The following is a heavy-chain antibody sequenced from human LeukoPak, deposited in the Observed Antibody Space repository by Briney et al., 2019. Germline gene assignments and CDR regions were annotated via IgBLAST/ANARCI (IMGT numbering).Heavy chain of an antibody. D-gene: IGHD1-26*01. CDR2: MNPNSGDT. Sequence: ASVKVSCKASGYTFTSYDINWVRQATGQGLEWMGWMNPNSGDTGYAQKFQGRVTMIRNTSISTAYMELSSLRSEDTAVYYCARGFIVGADNWFDPWGQGTLVTVSS. CDR1: GYTFTSYD. V-gene: IGHV1-8*01. CDR3: ARGFIVGADNWFDP. J-gene: IGHJ5*02.